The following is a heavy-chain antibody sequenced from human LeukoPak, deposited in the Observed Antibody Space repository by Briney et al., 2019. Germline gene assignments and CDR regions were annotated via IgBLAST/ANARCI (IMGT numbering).Heavy chain of an antibody. J-gene: IGHJ4*02. CDR1: GGSISSSSYY. V-gene: IGHV4-39*01. CDR2: IYYSGST. D-gene: IGHD2-2*01. CDR3: ARIYCSSTSCHVGY. Sequence: SETLSLTCTVSGGSISSSSYYWGWIRQPPGKGLEWIGSIYYSGSTYYNPSLKSRVTISVDTSKDQFSLKLSSVTAADTAVYYCARIYCSSTSCHVGYWGQGTLVTVSS.